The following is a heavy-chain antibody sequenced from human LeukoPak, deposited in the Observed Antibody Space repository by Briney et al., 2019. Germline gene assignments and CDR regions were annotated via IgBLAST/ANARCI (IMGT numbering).Heavy chain of an antibody. CDR2: IRSKAYGGTT. J-gene: IGHJ3*02. D-gene: IGHD6-19*01. V-gene: IGHV3-49*03. CDR3: TRDRSSSSGWYDAFDI. CDR1: GFTFGDYA. Sequence: GGSLRLSCAASGFTFGDYAMSWFRQAPGKGLEWVGFIRSKAYGGTTEYAASVKGRFTISRDDSKSIAYLQMNSLKTEDTAVYYCTRDRSSSSGWYDAFDIWGQGTMVTVSS.